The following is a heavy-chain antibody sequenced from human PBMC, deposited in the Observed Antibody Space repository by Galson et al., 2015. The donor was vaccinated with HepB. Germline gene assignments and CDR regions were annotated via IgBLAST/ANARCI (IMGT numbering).Heavy chain of an antibody. D-gene: IGHD4-11*01. CDR1: GFTFSDHY. J-gene: IGHJ6*02. CDR3: AREAPTYSNYGDYYYGMDV. Sequence: SLRLSCAASGFTFSDHYMDWVRQAPGKGLEWVGRTRYKANSYTTEYAASVKGRFTISRDDSKNSLYLQMNSLKTEDTAVYYCAREAPTYSNYGDYYYGMDVWGQGTTVTVSS. V-gene: IGHV3-72*01. CDR2: TRYKANSYTT.